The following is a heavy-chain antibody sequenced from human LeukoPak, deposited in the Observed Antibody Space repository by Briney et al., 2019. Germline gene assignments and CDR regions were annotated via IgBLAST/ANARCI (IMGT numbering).Heavy chain of an antibody. CDR3: ARDSLQAADH. Sequence: HWASVKVSCKASGYTFTGYYMHWVRQAPGQGLEWMGWISAYNGNTNYAQKLQGRVTMTTDTSTSTAYMELRSLRSDDTAVYYCARDSLQAADHWGQGTLVTVSS. D-gene: IGHD6-13*01. CDR2: ISAYNGNT. V-gene: IGHV1-18*04. CDR1: GYTFTGYY. J-gene: IGHJ4*02.